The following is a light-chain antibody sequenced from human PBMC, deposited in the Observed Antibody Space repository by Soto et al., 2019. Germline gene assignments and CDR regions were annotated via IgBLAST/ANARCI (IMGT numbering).Light chain of an antibody. J-gene: IGKJ2*01. CDR1: QSVNNN. CDR3: QQYNNWPPDT. CDR2: GAS. V-gene: IGKV3-15*01. Sequence: EIILTRSPASLSVSPGERATLSCRASQSVNNNLAWYQQKRGQAPRLLIYGASTRATGIPGRFRGSGSGTEFTLTITSLQSEDFAVYFCQQYNNWPPDTFGQGTKVDIK.